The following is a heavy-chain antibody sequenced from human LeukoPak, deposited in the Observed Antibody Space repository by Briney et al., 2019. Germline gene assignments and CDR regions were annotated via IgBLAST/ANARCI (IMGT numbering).Heavy chain of an antibody. Sequence: ASVKVSCKASGYTFTSYDINWVRQATGQGLEWMGWMNPNSGNTGYAQKFQGRVTMTRNTSISTAYMELSSLRSEDTAVYYCARESITFGGDDYWGQGTLVTVSS. CDR1: GYTFTSYD. D-gene: IGHD3-16*01. V-gene: IGHV1-8*01. CDR2: MNPNSGNT. J-gene: IGHJ4*02. CDR3: ARESITFGGDDY.